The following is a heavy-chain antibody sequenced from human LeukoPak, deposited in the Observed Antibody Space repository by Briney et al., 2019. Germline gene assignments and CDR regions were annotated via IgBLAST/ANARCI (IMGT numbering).Heavy chain of an antibody. Sequence: GGSLRLSCAASGFTVSSNYMSWVRQAPGKGLEWVSVIYSGGSTYYADSVKGRFTISRDNSKSTLYLQMNSLRAEDTAVYYCARAVAGTGVRYWGQGTLVTVSS. CDR2: IYSGGST. D-gene: IGHD6-19*01. CDR3: ARAVAGTGVRY. V-gene: IGHV3-53*01. CDR1: GFTVSSNY. J-gene: IGHJ4*02.